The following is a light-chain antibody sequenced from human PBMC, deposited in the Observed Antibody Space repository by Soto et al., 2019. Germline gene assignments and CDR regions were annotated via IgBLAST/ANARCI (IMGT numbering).Light chain of an antibody. Sequence: EIVLTQSPATLSLSPGERATLSCRASQSVSSYLAWYQQKPGQAPRLLIYDASNRATGIPARLSGSGSGTDFTLTISSLEPEDFAVYYCQQRSNWPPRHTFGQWTKLEIK. CDR3: QQRSNWPPRHT. V-gene: IGKV3-11*01. CDR1: QSVSSY. CDR2: DAS. J-gene: IGKJ2*01.